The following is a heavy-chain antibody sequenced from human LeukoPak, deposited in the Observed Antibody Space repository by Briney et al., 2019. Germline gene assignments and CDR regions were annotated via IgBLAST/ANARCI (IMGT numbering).Heavy chain of an antibody. Sequence: GASVKVSCKASGHTFTASYVHWVRQAPGQGLEWMGRINPNSGDTNYAQKFQGRVTMTRDTSISTAYMELSRLRSDDTAVYYCARNHRYYDFWSGYYDYWGQGTLVTVSS. D-gene: IGHD3-3*01. V-gene: IGHV1-2*02. CDR2: INPNSGDT. J-gene: IGHJ4*02. CDR1: GHTFTASY. CDR3: ARNHRYYDFWSGYYDY.